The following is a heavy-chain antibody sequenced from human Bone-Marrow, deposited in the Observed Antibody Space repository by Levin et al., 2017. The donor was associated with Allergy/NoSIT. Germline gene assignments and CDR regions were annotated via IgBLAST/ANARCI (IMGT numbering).Heavy chain of an antibody. CDR1: GGSVSSGSYY. Sequence: SQTLSLTCTVSGGSVSSGSYYWRWIRQPPGKGLEWIGYIYYSASTNYNPSLKSRVTISVDTSKNQFSLKLNSVTAADTAVYYCARSMDSSGYYSIDYWGQGTLVTVSS. V-gene: IGHV4-61*01. CDR3: ARSMDSSGYYSIDY. CDR2: IYYSAST. J-gene: IGHJ4*02. D-gene: IGHD3-22*01.